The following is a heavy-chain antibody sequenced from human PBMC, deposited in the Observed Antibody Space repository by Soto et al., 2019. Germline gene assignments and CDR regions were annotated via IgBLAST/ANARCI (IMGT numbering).Heavy chain of an antibody. CDR2: IYPGDSDT. D-gene: IGHD4-17*01. V-gene: IGHV5-51*01. Sequence: GESLKISCKGSGYSFTSYWIGWVRQMHGKGLEWMGIIYPGDSDTRYSPSFQGQVTISDDKSISTAYLQWSSLKASDTAMYYCAGQIYGGNPKLVAFDIWGQGTMVTVSS. J-gene: IGHJ3*02. CDR3: AGQIYGGNPKLVAFDI. CDR1: GYSFTSYW.